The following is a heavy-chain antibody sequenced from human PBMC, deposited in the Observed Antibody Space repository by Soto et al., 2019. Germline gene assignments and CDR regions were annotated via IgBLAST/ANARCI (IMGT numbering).Heavy chain of an antibody. CDR2: IFSNDEK. J-gene: IGHJ4*02. CDR1: GFSLSNARMG. D-gene: IGHD3-22*01. V-gene: IGHV2-26*01. Sequence: QVTLKESGPVLVKPTETLTLTCTVSGFSLSNARMGVSWIRQPPGKALEWLAHIFSNDEKSYSTSLKSRLTISKDTXXSXVXXTMTNMDPVDTATYYCARINYYDSSGYYYLSNFDYWGQGTLVTVSS. CDR3: ARINYYDSSGYYYLSNFDY.